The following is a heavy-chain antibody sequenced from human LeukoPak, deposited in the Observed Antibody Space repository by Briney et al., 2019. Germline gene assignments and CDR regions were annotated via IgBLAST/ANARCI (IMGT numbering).Heavy chain of an antibody. CDR1: GYTFTGYY. Sequence: ASVKVSCKTSGYTFTGYYMHWVRQAPGQGLEWMGWINPNSGGTNYAQKFQGRVTMTRDTSISTAYMELSRLRSDDTAVYYCARDRRYYLHNWFDPWGQGTLVTVSS. V-gene: IGHV1-2*02. D-gene: IGHD2-21*01. CDR3: ARDRRYYLHNWFDP. CDR2: INPNSGGT. J-gene: IGHJ5*02.